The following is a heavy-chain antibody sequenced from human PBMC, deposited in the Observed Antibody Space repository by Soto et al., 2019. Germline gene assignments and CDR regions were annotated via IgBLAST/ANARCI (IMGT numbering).Heavy chain of an antibody. J-gene: IGHJ3*02. Sequence: QVQLVQSGAEVKKPGSSVKVSCKASGGTFSSYAISWVRQAPGQGLEWMGGIIPIFGTANYAQKFQGRVTITADESTSTAYMELSSLRSEDTAVYYCARDALYSSGWSTGGDAFDIWGQGTMVTVSS. V-gene: IGHV1-69*12. CDR3: ARDALYSSGWSTGGDAFDI. CDR1: GGTFSSYA. CDR2: IIPIFGTA. D-gene: IGHD6-19*01.